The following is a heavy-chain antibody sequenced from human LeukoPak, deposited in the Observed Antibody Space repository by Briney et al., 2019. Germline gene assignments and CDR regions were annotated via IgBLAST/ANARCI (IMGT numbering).Heavy chain of an antibody. J-gene: IGHJ4*02. CDR1: GGTFSSYA. V-gene: IGHV1-69*04. Sequence: ASVKVSCKASGGTFSSYAISWVRQAPGQGLEWMGRIIPILGIANYAQKFQGRVTITADKSTSTAYMELSSLRSEDTAVYYCAREVYCSGGSCYPYFDYWGQGTLVTVSS. CDR3: AREVYCSGGSCYPYFDY. CDR2: IIPILGIA. D-gene: IGHD2-15*01.